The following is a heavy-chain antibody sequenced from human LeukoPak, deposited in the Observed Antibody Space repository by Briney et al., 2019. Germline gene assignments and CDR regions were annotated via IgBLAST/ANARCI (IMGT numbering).Heavy chain of an antibody. CDR3: ASLYGSGSYYNGVYYYYGMDV. V-gene: IGHV3-48*01. Sequence: GGSLSVSCAASRFTFSSYSMNGVRQAPGKGLEWVSYISSSSSTIYYADSVKGRFTISRDNAKNSLYLQMNSLRAEDTAVYYCASLYGSGSYYNGVYYYYGMDVWGQGTTVTVSS. CDR1: RFTFSSYS. CDR2: ISSSSSTI. D-gene: IGHD3-10*01. J-gene: IGHJ6*02.